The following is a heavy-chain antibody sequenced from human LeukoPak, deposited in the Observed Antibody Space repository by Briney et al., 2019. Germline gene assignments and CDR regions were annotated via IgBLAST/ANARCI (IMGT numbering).Heavy chain of an antibody. V-gene: IGHV3-7*01. CDR2: IKQDGSEK. J-gene: IGHJ4*02. CDR3: AREFEGAGNY. Sequence: GGSLRLSCAASGFTFSSYSMNWVRQAPGKGLEWVANIKQDGSEKYYVDSVKGRFTISRDNAKNSLYLQMNSLRAEDTAVYYCAREFEGAGNYWGQGTLVTVSS. CDR1: GFTFSSYS. D-gene: IGHD3-10*01.